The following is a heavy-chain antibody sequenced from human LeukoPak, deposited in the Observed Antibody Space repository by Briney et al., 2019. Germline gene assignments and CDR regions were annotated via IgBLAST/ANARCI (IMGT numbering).Heavy chain of an antibody. D-gene: IGHD1-26*01. V-gene: IGHV7-4-1*02. CDR3: ARDNSVGDTAWWFDP. J-gene: IGHJ5*02. Sequence: GASVKVSCKASGYTFTSYAMNWVRQAPGQGLEWMGWINTNTGNPTYAQGFTGRFVFSLDTSVSTAYLQISSLKAEDTAVYYCARDNSVGDTAWWFDPWGQGTLVTVSS. CDR1: GYTFTSYA. CDR2: INTNTGNP.